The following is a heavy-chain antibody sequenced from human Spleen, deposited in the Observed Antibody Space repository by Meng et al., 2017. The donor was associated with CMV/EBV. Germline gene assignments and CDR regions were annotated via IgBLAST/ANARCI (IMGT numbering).Heavy chain of an antibody. CDR3: ARHRIASGYHLDY. J-gene: IGHJ4*02. CDR1: GYRFSSYW. Sequence: GESLKISCHGSGYRFSSYWIGWVRHMPGKGLEWVGIIYPGDSDTRYSPSFQGQVTVSVDKSTSTAYLQWSSLKASDTAMYYCARHRIASGYHLDYWGQGTLVTVSS. CDR2: IYPGDSDT. D-gene: IGHD3-22*01. V-gene: IGHV5-51*01.